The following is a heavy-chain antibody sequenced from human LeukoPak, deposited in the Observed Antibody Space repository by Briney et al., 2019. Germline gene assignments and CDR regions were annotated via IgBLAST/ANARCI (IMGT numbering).Heavy chain of an antibody. CDR2: ISAYNGNT. J-gene: IGHJ4*02. V-gene: IGHV1-18*01. CDR1: GYTFTSYG. D-gene: IGHD3-3*01. CDR3: ARDDPRITIFGVVISPFDY. Sequence: ASVKVSCKASGYTFTSYGISWVLQAPGQGLEWMGWISAYNGNTNYAQKLQGRVTMTTDTSTSTAYMELRSLRSDDTAVYYCARDDPRITIFGVVISPFDYWGQGTLVTVSS.